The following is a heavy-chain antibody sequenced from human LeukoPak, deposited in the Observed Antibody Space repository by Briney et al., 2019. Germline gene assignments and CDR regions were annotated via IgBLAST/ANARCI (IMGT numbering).Heavy chain of an antibody. D-gene: IGHD3-10*01. CDR3: ARRFYGSGSIDP. CDR2: IYYSGST. CDR1: GGSISSGDYY. V-gene: IGHV4-30-4*01. Sequence: SQTLSLTCSVSGGSISSGDYYWSWIRQPPGKGLEWIGYIYYSGSTYCNPSLKSRVTISVDTSKNQFSLKLSSVTAADTAVYYCARRFYGSGSIDPWGQGTLVIVSS. J-gene: IGHJ5*02.